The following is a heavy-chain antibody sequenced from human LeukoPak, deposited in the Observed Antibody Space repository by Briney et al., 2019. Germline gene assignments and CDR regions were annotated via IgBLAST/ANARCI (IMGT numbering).Heavy chain of an antibody. CDR3: ARSMDWFDP. CDR2: ISYDGSNK. Sequence: GGSLRLSCAASGFTFSSYGMHWVRQAPGKGLEWVAVISYDGSNKYYADSVKGRFTISRDNSKNTLYLQMNSLRAEDTAVYYCARSMDWFDPWGQGTLVTVSS. V-gene: IGHV3-30*19. J-gene: IGHJ5*02. CDR1: GFTFSSYG.